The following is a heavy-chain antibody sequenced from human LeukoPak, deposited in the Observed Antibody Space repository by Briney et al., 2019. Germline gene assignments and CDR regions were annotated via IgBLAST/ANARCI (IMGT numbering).Heavy chain of an antibody. CDR1: GFNFGDYA. CDR3: VKDSKLRVLLPGSCQY. J-gene: IGHJ1*01. Sequence: QAGGSLRLSCAASGFNFGDYAMHWVRLGPGQGLEGVSGINWNKGIIEYVDSVKGRFTISRDNAKNSLYLQMNRLTTDARGLYYCVKDSKLRVLLPGSCQYWGQGTLVTVS. V-gene: IGHV3-9*01. D-gene: IGHD2/OR15-2a*01. CDR2: INWNKGII.